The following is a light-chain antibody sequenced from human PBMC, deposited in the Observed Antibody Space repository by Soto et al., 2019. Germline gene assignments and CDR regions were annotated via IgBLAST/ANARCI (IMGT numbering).Light chain of an antibody. Sequence: DIQMTQSPSTRSASVGDRVTITCRASQSISSWLAWYQQKPGKAPKLLIYKASSLESGVPSRFSGSGSGTEFTLTISSLQPDDFATYYCQQYNSYSTFGQGNKVDI. J-gene: IGKJ1*01. V-gene: IGKV1-5*03. CDR3: QQYNSYST. CDR2: KAS. CDR1: QSISSW.